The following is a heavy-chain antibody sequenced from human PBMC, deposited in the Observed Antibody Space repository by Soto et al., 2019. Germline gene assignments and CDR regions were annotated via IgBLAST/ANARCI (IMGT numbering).Heavy chain of an antibody. CDR3: ARDLSGGAAY. J-gene: IGHJ4*02. Sequence: EVQLVESGGGLVQPGGSLRLSCAASGFTFSDHYMDWVCQAPGKGLEWVGRIRNKAHSYTTEYAASVKGRFTISRDDSKNSLYLQMNSLKTEDTAIYYCARDLSGGAAYWGQGTLVTVSS. D-gene: IGHD1-26*01. CDR2: IRNKAHSYTT. V-gene: IGHV3-72*01. CDR1: GFTFSDHY.